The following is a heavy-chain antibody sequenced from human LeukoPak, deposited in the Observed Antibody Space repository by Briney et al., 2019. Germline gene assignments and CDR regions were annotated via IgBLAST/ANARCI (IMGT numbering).Heavy chain of an antibody. Sequence: GGSLRLSCAASGFTFSSYWMHWVRQAPGKGLVWVSRIKNDGRSPSYADSVKGRFTISSDNAKNTVYLQIDSLGAEDTAVYYCARDPHGGSGSDPHDAFDIWGQGTMVTVSS. CDR2: IKNDGRSP. CDR1: GFTFSSYW. D-gene: IGHD1-26*01. J-gene: IGHJ3*02. V-gene: IGHV3-74*01. CDR3: ARDPHGGSGSDPHDAFDI.